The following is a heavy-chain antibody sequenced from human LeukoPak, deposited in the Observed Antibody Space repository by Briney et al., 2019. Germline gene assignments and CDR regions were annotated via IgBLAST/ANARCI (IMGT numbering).Heavy chain of an antibody. CDR2: ISYDGNNK. D-gene: IGHD4-23*01. V-gene: IGHV3-30-3*01. CDR3: ARGANGGNSGYYYYGMDV. Sequence: PGGSLRPSCEASEITFSSYAMHWVRQAPGKGLEWVAVISYDGNNKYYADSVKGRFTISRDNSKNTLYVQMNSLRAEDTAVYYCARGANGGNSGYYYYGMDVWGQGTTVTVSS. CDR1: EITFSSYA. J-gene: IGHJ6*02.